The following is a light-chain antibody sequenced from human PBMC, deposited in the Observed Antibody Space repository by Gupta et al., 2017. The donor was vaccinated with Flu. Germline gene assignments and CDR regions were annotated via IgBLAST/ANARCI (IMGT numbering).Light chain of an antibody. Sequence: QSALTQPRSVSGSPGKSVAISCTGTSSDVGGYNYVSWYQQHPGKAPKLWIYDVSKRPSWVPGRFSAAKSGNTATLTISGLQAEDEADYYCCSYAGTYTPWVFGGGTTLTVL. CDR2: DVS. CDR1: SSDVGGYNY. V-gene: IGLV2-11*01. CDR3: CSYAGTYTPWV. J-gene: IGLJ3*02.